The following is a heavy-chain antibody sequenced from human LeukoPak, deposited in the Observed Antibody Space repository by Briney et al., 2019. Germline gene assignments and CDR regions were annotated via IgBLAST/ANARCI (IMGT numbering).Heavy chain of an antibody. CDR1: GFTFSSYE. D-gene: IGHD3-10*01. CDR2: ISSSGGST. Sequence: TGGSLRLSCAASGFTFSSYEMNWVRQAPGKGLEWVSYISSSGGSTYYADSVKGRFTISRDNSKNTLYLQMNSLRAEDTAVYYCAKDLSGGYYYMDVWGKGTTVTISS. CDR3: AKDLSGGYYYMDV. V-gene: IGHV3-23*01. J-gene: IGHJ6*03.